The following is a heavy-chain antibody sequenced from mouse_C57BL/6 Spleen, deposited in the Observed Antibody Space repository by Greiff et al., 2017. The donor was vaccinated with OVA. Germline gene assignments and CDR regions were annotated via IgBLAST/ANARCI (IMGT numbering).Heavy chain of an antibody. CDR1: GYTFTDYY. D-gene: IGHD3-1*01. CDR3: ARDSGAMDY. V-gene: IGHV1-76*01. J-gene: IGHJ4*01. Sequence: LVESGAELVRPGASVKLSCKASGYTFTDYYINWVKQRPGQGLEWIARIYPGSGNTYYNEKFKGKATLTAEKSSSTAYMQLSSLTSEDSAVYFCARDSGAMDYWGQGTSVTVSS. CDR2: IYPGSGNT.